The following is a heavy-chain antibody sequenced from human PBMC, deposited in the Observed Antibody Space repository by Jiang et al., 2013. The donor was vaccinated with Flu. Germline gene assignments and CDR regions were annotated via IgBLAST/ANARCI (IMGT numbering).Heavy chain of an antibody. CDR1: GYTFTSYY. J-gene: IGHJ3*02. V-gene: IGHV1-46*01. CDR3: ARDRPNSSGNRGAFDI. CDR2: INPSGGST. Sequence: GAEVKKPGASVKVSCKASGYTFTSYYMHWVRQAPGQGLEWMGIINPSGGSTSYAQKFQGRVTITADKSTSTAYMELSSLRSEDTAVYYCARDRPNSSGNRGAFDIWGQGTMVTVSS. D-gene: IGHD3-22*01.